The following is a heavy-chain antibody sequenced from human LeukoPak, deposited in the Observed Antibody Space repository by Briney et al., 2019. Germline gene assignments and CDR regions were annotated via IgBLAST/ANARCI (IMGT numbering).Heavy chain of an antibody. CDR2: DGSMQ. Sequence: GGSLRLSCAASGSPLVPIVCTGSARLQARGWRGWQFDGSMQYYAESMKGRLTISTDNSRNTVYMRMSSLRTEDTAVYYCARDPRGPTTYDSSARDSLDYWGQGTLVTVSS. CDR1: GSPLVPIV. V-gene: IGHV3-33*08. J-gene: IGHJ4*02. D-gene: IGHD3-22*01. CDR3: ARDPRGPTTYDSSARDSLDY.